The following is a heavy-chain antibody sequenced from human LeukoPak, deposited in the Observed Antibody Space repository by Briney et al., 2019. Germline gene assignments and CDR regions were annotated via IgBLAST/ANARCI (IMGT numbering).Heavy chain of an antibody. J-gene: IGHJ4*02. CDR1: GGSISSYY. D-gene: IGHD4-11*01. Sequence: SETLSLTCTVSGGSISSYYWSWIRQPPGKGLEWLGYIYYSGSTNYNPSLKSRVTISVDTSKNQFSLKLSSVTAADTAVYYCARDGHDYSNYNYFDYWGQGTLVTVSS. CDR2: IYYSGST. CDR3: ARDGHDYSNYNYFDY. V-gene: IGHV4-59*12.